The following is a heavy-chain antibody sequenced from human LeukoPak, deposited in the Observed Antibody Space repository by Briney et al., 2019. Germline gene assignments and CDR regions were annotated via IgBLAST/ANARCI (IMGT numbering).Heavy chain of an antibody. CDR1: GFTISSSY. V-gene: IGHV3-66*02. CDR2: IYRGEST. J-gene: IGHJ3*02. D-gene: IGHD3-22*01. CDR3: ARVLRDYDSRAYDAFDI. Sequence: GGSLRLSCAASGFTISSSYMSWVRQAPGKGLEWVSVIYRGESTYYTESVRGRFMISRDSSKNTLYLQMNSLRAEDTAVYYCARVLRDYDSRAYDAFDIWGQGTMVTVSS.